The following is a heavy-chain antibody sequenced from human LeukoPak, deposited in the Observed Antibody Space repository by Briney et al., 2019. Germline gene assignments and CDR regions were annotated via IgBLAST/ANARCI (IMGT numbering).Heavy chain of an antibody. D-gene: IGHD6-13*01. CDR2: INPNSGGT. CDR1: GYTFTGYY. J-gene: IGHJ5*02. CDR3: ARGSIAAAGNRFDP. V-gene: IGHV1-2*02. Sequence: ASVKVSCKASGYTFTGYYMHWVRQAPGQGLEWMGWINPNSGGTNYAQKFQGRVTMTRDTSISTAYMELSRLRSDDTAVYYCARGSIAAAGNRFDPWGQGTLVTVSS.